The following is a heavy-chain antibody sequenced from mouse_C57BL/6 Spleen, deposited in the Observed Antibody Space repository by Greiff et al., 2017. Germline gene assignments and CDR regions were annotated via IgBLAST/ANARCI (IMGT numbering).Heavy chain of an antibody. Sequence: EVQLVESEGGLVQPGSSMKLSCTASGFTFSDYYMAWVRQVPEKGLEWVANINYDGSSTYYLDSLKSRFIISRDNAKNILYLQMSSLKSEDTATYYCAREPYYGNYEGAMDYWGQGTSVTVSS. D-gene: IGHD2-1*01. CDR2: INYDGSST. V-gene: IGHV5-16*01. J-gene: IGHJ4*01. CDR3: AREPYYGNYEGAMDY. CDR1: GFTFSDYY.